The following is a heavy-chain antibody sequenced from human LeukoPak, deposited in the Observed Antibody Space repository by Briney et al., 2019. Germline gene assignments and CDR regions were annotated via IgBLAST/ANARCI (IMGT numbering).Heavy chain of an antibody. Sequence: PGGSLRLSCAASGFTFSSYWMHWVRQAPGKGLGWVSRINSDGSSTSYADSVKGRFTISRDNAKNTLYLQMNSLRAEDTAVYYCARDSRPYYYYYYMDVWGKGTTVTISS. CDR3: ARDSRPYYYYYYMDV. D-gene: IGHD6-6*01. V-gene: IGHV3-74*01. J-gene: IGHJ6*03. CDR1: GFTFSSYW. CDR2: INSDGSST.